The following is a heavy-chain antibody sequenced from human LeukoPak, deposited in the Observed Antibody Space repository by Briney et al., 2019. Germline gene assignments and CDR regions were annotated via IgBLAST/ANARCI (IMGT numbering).Heavy chain of an antibody. CDR3: ASLPPPRFSSGWNIELLSMYYFNY. V-gene: IGHV3-23*01. J-gene: IGHJ4*02. CDR2: VSGSGGRT. Sequence: GGSLRLSCAASGLTFSSYAMSWVRQAPGKGLEWVSVVSGSGGRTYYADSVNGRFTISRDNSKNTLYLQMNSLRAEDTALYYFASLPPPRFSSGWNIELLSMYYFNYWGQGTLVTVSS. D-gene: IGHD6-19*01. CDR1: GLTFSSYA.